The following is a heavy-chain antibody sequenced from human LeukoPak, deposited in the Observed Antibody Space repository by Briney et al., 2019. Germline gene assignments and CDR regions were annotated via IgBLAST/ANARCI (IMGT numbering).Heavy chain of an antibody. J-gene: IGHJ4*02. CDR2: IYYSGST. V-gene: IGHV4-59*01. Sequence: PSETLSLTCGVSGGSISSYYWSWIRQPPGKGLEWIGYIYYSGSTNYNPSPKSRVTISVDTSKNQFSLKLSSVTAADTAVYYCAIGGWYDFYFDYWGQGSLVTVSS. D-gene: IGHD6-19*01. CDR3: AIGGWYDFYFDY. CDR1: GGSISSYY.